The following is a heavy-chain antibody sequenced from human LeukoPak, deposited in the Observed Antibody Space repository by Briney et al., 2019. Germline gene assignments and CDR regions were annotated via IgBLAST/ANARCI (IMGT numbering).Heavy chain of an antibody. CDR2: ISYDGSDK. CDR3: ATDKMAMVN. V-gene: IGHV3-30*03. D-gene: IGHD5-18*01. J-gene: IGHJ1*01. Sequence: GGSLRLSCAASGFTFSTYGMHWVRQAPGKGLEWVAVISYDGSDKYYADSVKGRLTISRDNSKNTLDLQMNSLRAEDTAVYYCATDKMAMVNWGQGTLVTVSS. CDR1: GFTFSTYG.